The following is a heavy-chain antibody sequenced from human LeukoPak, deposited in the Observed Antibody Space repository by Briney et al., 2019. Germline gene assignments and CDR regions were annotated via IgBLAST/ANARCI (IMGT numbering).Heavy chain of an antibody. Sequence: GGSLRLSCAASGFTFSDYYMSWVRQAPGKGLEWVSYISSSSSYTNYADSVKGRFTISRDNAKNSLYLQMYSRRAEDTAVYYCARGGEQQDIICFDYWGQGNLVTVSS. V-gene: IGHV3-11*06. CDR2: ISSSSSYT. CDR1: GFTFSDYY. J-gene: IGHJ4*02. CDR3: ARGGEQQDIICFDY. D-gene: IGHD6-13*01.